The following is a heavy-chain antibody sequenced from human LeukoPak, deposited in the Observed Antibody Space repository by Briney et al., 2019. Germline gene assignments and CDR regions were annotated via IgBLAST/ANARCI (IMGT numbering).Heavy chain of an antibody. Sequence: ASVKVSCKASGYIFSSYGISWVRQAPGQGLEWMGWISSYSAKTIYAQKLQGRVTMTTDPSTSTAYMDLRSLTSDDTAVYYCAREGDVLRYFDWPLDYWGQGTLITVSS. CDR2: ISSYSAKT. D-gene: IGHD3-9*01. CDR1: GYIFSSYG. V-gene: IGHV1-18*01. J-gene: IGHJ4*02. CDR3: AREGDVLRYFDWPLDY.